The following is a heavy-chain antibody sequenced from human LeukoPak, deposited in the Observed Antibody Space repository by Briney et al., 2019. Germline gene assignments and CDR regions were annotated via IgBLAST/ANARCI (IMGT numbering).Heavy chain of an antibody. Sequence: RGSLRLSCAASGFTFSSYAMYWVRQAPGKGLEWVSAISGGRDTTYYADSMKGRFTISRDNSRSTLYLQMNSLRAEDTAIYYCATKRGQGTQLNYNWFDPWGQGTLVTVSS. J-gene: IGHJ5*02. CDR1: GFTFSSYA. CDR3: ATKRGQGTQLNYNWFDP. V-gene: IGHV3-23*01. CDR2: ISGGRDTT. D-gene: IGHD1-1*01.